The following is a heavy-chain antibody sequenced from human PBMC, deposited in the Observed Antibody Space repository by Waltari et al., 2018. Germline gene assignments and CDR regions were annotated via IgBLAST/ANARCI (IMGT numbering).Heavy chain of an antibody. CDR1: GYSFTNYG. V-gene: IGHV1-18*04. J-gene: IGHJ4*02. Sequence: QVPLVPSGAEVKKPGAQGKVSCRASGYSFTNYGTNWVRQAPGQGLEWMGWISPYNGDTQYSQKFQGRLTMTRNTSTSTAYMELTSLRSDDTAIYYGARAKSIINYAFHFDHWGQGSLVTVSS. D-gene: IGHD2-2*01. CDR2: ISPYNGDT. CDR3: ARAKSIINYAFHFDH.